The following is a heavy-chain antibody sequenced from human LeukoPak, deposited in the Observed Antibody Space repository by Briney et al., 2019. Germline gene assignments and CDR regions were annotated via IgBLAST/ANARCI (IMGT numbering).Heavy chain of an antibody. D-gene: IGHD3-10*01. V-gene: IGHV3-21*01. CDR3: ASSYYGSGSYYNPLLQDY. CDR2: ISSSSSYI. Sequence: GGSLRLSCAASGFTFSSYSMNWVRQAPGKGLEWVSSISSSSSYIYYADSVKGRFTISRDNAKNSLYLQMNSLRAEDTAVYYCASSYYGSGSYYNPLLQDYWGQGTLVTVSS. J-gene: IGHJ4*02. CDR1: GFTFSSYS.